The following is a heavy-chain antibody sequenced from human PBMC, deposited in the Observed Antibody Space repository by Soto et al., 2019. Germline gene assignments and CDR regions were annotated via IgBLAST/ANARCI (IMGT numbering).Heavy chain of an antibody. D-gene: IGHD5-12*01. Sequence: SETLSLTCAVSGAFITTSGYSWSWIRQSPGKGLEWIGYIYPSGTIFQNPSLNSRVTISLDTSNNQFSLRLTSVTAADTAVYYCATYSAYAKYYFDYWGRGTLVTVSS. CDR1: GAFITTSGYS. CDR2: IYPSGTI. V-gene: IGHV4-30-2*06. J-gene: IGHJ4*02. CDR3: ATYSAYAKYYFDY.